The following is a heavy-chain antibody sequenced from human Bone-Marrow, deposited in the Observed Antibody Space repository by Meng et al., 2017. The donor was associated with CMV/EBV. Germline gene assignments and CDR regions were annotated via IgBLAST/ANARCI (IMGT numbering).Heavy chain of an antibody. J-gene: IGHJ5*02. D-gene: IGHD5-24*01. CDR3: ARGWLADP. CDR2: VHSGGNT. Sequence: GGSLRLSCAASGFTVSANYMNWVRQAPGKGLEWVSVVHSGGNTNYADSVKGRFTISRDTSKNTLYLQMNSLRVEDTGVYYCARGWLADPWGQGTLVTVSS. CDR1: GFTVSANY. V-gene: IGHV3-53*05.